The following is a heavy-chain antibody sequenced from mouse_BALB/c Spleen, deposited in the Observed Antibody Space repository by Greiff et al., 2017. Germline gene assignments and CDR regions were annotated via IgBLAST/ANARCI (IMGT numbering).Heavy chain of an antibody. J-gene: IGHJ3*01. CDR2: IDPENGNT. CDR1: GFNIKDYY. Sequence: EVQLQQSGAELVRPGALVKLSCKASGFNIKDYYMHWVKQRPEQGLEWIGWIDPENGNTIYDPKFQGKASITADTSSNTAYLQLSSLTSEDTAVYYCARYYDYDEVAYWGQGTLVTVSA. D-gene: IGHD2-4*01. V-gene: IGHV14-1*02. CDR3: ARYYDYDEVAY.